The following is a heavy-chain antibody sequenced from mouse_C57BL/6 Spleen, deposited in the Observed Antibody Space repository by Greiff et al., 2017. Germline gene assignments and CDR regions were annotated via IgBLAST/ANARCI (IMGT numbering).Heavy chain of an antibody. CDR3: ARWVGEEYYFDY. Sequence: QVQLKESGAELARPGASVKLSCKASGYTFTSYGISWVKQRTGQGLEWIGEIYPRSGNTYYNEKFKGKATLTADKSSSTAYMELRSLTSEDSAVYFCARWVGEEYYFDYWGQGTTLTVSS. J-gene: IGHJ2*01. D-gene: IGHD3-1*01. CDR1: GYTFTSYG. CDR2: IYPRSGNT. V-gene: IGHV1-81*01.